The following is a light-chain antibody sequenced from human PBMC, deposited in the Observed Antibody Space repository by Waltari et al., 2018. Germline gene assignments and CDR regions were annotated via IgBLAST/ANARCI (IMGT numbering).Light chain of an antibody. CDR3: QSYDSSLRDWV. J-gene: IGLJ3*02. Sequence: QSVLTQPPSVSGAPGQRVTISCTGSSSNIGDGYDVHWYQQLPGTAPKLLLYGNSNRPSGVPDRLSGSKSGTSASLAITGLQAEDEADYYCQSYDSSLRDWVFGGGTKLTVL. CDR1: SSNIGDGYD. CDR2: GNS. V-gene: IGLV1-40*01.